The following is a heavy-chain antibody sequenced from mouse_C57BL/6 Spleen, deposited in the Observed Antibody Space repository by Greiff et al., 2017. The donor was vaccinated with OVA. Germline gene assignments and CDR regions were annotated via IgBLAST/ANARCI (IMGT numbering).Heavy chain of an antibody. CDR2: IDPSDSYT. Sequence: VQLQQSGAELVMPGASVKLSCKASGYTFTSYWMHWVKQRPGQGLEWIGEIDPSDSYTNYNQKFKGKSTLPVDKSSSPAYMQLSRLTSEGSAVYYCARSSRGGFAYWGQGTLVTVSA. V-gene: IGHV1-69*01. CDR3: ARSSRGGFAY. J-gene: IGHJ3*01. CDR1: GYTFTSYW.